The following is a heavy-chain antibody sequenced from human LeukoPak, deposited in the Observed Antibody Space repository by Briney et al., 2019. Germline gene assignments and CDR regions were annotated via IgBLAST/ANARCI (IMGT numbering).Heavy chain of an antibody. CDR2: INHSGST. V-gene: IGHV4-34*01. J-gene: IGHJ5*02. CDR1: GGSFSGYY. Sequence: PSETLSLTCAVYGGSFSGYYWSWIRQPPGKGLEWIGEINHSGSTNYNPSLKSRVTISVDTSKNQFSLKLTSVTAADTAVYYCARAWREGYNHWGQGTLVTVSS. CDR3: ARAWREGYNH. D-gene: IGHD5-24*01.